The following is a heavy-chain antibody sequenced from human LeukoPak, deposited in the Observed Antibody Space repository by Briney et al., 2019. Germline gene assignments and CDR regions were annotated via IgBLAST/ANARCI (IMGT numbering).Heavy chain of an antibody. Sequence: ASVKVSCKASGYTFTDYYLHWVRQAPGQGLEWMGWINPNSGATNYAQKFRGLVTMTRDTSISTANMDLSRLRSVDTAVYYCATSFGFGELYFQHWGQGTLVIFSS. CDR3: ATSFGFGELYFQH. J-gene: IGHJ1*01. CDR1: GYTFTDYY. V-gene: IGHV1-2*04. D-gene: IGHD3-10*01. CDR2: INPNSGAT.